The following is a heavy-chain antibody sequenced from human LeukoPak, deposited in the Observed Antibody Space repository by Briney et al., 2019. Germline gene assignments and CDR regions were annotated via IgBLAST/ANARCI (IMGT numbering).Heavy chain of an antibody. Sequence: SSETLSLTCTVSGGSISSSSYYWGWIRQPPGKGLEWIGSIYYSGSTYYNPSLKSRVTISVDTSKNQFSLKLSSVTAADTAVYYCAREEITMIVNGAFDIWGQGTMVTVSS. V-gene: IGHV4-39*07. CDR1: GGSISSSSYY. J-gene: IGHJ3*02. D-gene: IGHD3-22*01. CDR2: IYYSGST. CDR3: AREEITMIVNGAFDI.